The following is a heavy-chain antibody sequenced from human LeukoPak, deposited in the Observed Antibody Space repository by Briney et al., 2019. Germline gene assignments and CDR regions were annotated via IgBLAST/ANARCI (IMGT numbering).Heavy chain of an antibody. D-gene: IGHD1-26*01. CDR1: GYTFTGYY. Sequence: ASVKVSCKASGYTFTGYYMHWVRQAPGQGLEWMGWINPNSGGTNYAQKFQGRVTMTRDTSISTAYMELSRLRSDDTAVYYRARDEVDREPFAFDIWGQGTMVTVSS. CDR3: ARDEVDREPFAFDI. V-gene: IGHV1-2*02. J-gene: IGHJ3*02. CDR2: INPNSGGT.